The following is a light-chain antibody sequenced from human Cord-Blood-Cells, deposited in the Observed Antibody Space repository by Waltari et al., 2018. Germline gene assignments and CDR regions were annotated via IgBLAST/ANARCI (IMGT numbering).Light chain of an antibody. J-gene: IGKJ1*01. CDR1: QSVSSSY. Sequence: EIVLTQSPGTLSLSPGERATLSCRASQSVSSSYLAWYQQKPGQAPTPLIYGASSRATGIPDRFSGSGSGTDFTRTISRLEPEDFAVYYCQQYGSSSWTFGQGTKVEIK. CDR3: QQYGSSSWT. V-gene: IGKV3-20*01. CDR2: GAS.